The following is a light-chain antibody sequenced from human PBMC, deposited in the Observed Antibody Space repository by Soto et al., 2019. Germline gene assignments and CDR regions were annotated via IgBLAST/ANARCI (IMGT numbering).Light chain of an antibody. CDR1: QGTSNP. CDR2: AAS. CDR3: QKYDSPPT. J-gene: IGKJ1*01. V-gene: IGKV1-27*01. Sequence: DIQMTPSPSSRSASVLGRVTITSRANQGTSNPLAWYQKKPGKVHHLLIHAASTLQSGVPTRCSGSASGTDFTLTISRLQPEDVATYYRQKYDSPPTFGQGTKVDIK.